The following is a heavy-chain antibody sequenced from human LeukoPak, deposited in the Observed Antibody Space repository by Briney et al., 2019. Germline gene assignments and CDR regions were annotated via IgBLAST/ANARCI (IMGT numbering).Heavy chain of an antibody. Sequence: GEPLNISCKGSGYRFTSYWIGWVRQLPGKGLEWMGIIYPGDSHTKSSPSFQGPVTISADKSISTAYLQWSSLKASDTAMYYCARQLSGDSSPKPTPPDYWGQGTLVTVSS. J-gene: IGHJ4*02. CDR2: IYPGDSHT. D-gene: IGHD6-13*01. V-gene: IGHV5-51*01. CDR1: GYRFTSYW. CDR3: ARQLSGDSSPKPTPPDY.